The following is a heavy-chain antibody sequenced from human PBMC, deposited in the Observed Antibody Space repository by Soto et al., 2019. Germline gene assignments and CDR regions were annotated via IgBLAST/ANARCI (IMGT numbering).Heavy chain of an antibody. V-gene: IGHV1-18*04. J-gene: IGHJ4*02. Sequence: QVQMVQSGVEVRKPGASFKVSCKTSGYTFTSFGVSWVRQAPGQGLEWMGWISGYNGKTEYAQKLQGRVTMTADTSTSTAYMELRGLRSDDTAVYFCARDKMIDDFGLGTYDYWCQGTTVTVTS. CDR3: ARDKMIDDFGLGTYDY. D-gene: IGHD3-10*01. CDR2: ISGYNGKT. CDR1: GYTFTSFG.